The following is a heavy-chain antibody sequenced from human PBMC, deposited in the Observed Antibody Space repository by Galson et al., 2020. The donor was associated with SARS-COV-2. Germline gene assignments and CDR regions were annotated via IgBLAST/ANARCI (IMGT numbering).Heavy chain of an antibody. CDR1: GFTFSDHY. Sequence: GGSLRLSCAASGFTFSDHYMDWVRQAPGKGLEWVGRTRNKANSYTTEYAASVKGRFTISRDDSKNSLYLQMNSLKTEDTAVYYCARVGVLRFLEAETPLDYWGQGTLVTVSS. V-gene: IGHV3-72*01. CDR3: ARVGVLRFLEAETPLDY. J-gene: IGHJ4*02. CDR2: TRNKANSYTT. D-gene: IGHD3-3*01.